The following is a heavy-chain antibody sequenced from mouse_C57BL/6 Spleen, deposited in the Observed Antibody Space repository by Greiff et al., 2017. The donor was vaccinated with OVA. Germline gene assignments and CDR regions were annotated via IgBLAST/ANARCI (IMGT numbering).Heavy chain of an antibody. CDR3: ARFYSNAMDY. CDR2: LDPSDSYT. CDR1: GYTFTSYW. V-gene: IGHV1-69*01. J-gene: IGHJ4*01. Sequence: QVQLQQPGAELVMPGASVKLSCKASGYTFTSYWMHWVKQRPGQGLEWIGELDPSDSYTKYNQQFKGKSTLTVDTSSSTAYMQLISLTSEGSAVYYCARFYSNAMDYWGQGTSVTVSS. D-gene: IGHD2-5*01.